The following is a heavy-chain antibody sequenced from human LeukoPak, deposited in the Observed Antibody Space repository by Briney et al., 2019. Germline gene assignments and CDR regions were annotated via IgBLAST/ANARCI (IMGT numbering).Heavy chain of an antibody. V-gene: IGHV4-39*07. CDR1: GGSITSNGYY. Sequence: PSETLSLTCTVSGGSITSNGYYWGWIRQPPGKGLEWIGSIYYSGSTFDNASLKSRVTILIDIFKNQFSLKMSSVTAADTAIYYCARVGDYGDYVNWFDPWGPGTLVTVSS. CDR3: ARVGDYGDYVNWFDP. J-gene: IGHJ5*02. CDR2: IYYSGST. D-gene: IGHD4-17*01.